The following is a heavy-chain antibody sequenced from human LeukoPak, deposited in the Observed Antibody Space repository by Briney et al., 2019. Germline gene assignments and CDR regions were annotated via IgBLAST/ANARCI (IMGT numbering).Heavy chain of an antibody. V-gene: IGHV3-21*01. CDR3: ARDGHYYDSSGYLGPRRALGY. CDR1: GFTFSSYS. CDR2: ISSSSSYI. Sequence: GGSLILSCAASGFTFSSYSMNWVRQAPGKGLDWVSSISSSSSYIYYADSVKGRFTISRDNAKNSLYLQMNSLRAEDTAVYYCARDGHYYDSSGYLGPRRALGYWGEGTLVSVCS. J-gene: IGHJ4*02. D-gene: IGHD3-22*01.